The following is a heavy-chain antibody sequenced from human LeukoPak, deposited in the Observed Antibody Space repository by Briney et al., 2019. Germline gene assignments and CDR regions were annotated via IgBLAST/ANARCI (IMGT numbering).Heavy chain of an antibody. J-gene: IGHJ4*02. CDR2: INDNGST. Sequence: SETLSLTCAVYGGSFSGYYWSWIRQPSVKGLEWIGEINDNGSTNYNPSLKSRVTISVDTSKNQFSLKLSSVTAADTAVYYCARGSYDYVWGSYRYRRSYYFNYWGQGTLVTVSS. CDR3: ARGSYDYVWGSYRYRRSYYFNY. V-gene: IGHV4-34*01. CDR1: GGSFSGYY. D-gene: IGHD3-16*02.